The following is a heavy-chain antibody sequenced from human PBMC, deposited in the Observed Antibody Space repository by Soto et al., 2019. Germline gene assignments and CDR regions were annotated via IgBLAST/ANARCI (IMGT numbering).Heavy chain of an antibody. J-gene: IGHJ2*01. D-gene: IGHD3-3*01. CDR2: IFHTGST. V-gene: IGHV4-30-2*01. CDR1: GGSISSGNFS. CDR3: ARVKVGDLFRFNWFFDL. Sequence: SETLSPTCTVSGGSISSGNFSWTWIRQPPGKGLEWIAYIFHTGSTFYNSSLKPRVSISVDRSKNQFSLKLKSVTETDTAVYYCARVKVGDLFRFNWFFDLWGRGTLVTVSS.